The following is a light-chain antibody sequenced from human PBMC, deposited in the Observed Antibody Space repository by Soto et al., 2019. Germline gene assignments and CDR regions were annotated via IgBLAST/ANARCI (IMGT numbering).Light chain of an antibody. V-gene: IGKV1-5*01. CDR3: QQYNSYWT. CDR1: QSISSW. J-gene: IGKJ1*01. Sequence: DIQMTQSPSTLSASVGGRVTITCRASQSISSWLAWYQQKPGKAPKLLIYDASSLESGVPSRFSGSGSGTEFTLTISSLQPDVFATYYCQQYNSYWTFGQGTKVDIK. CDR2: DAS.